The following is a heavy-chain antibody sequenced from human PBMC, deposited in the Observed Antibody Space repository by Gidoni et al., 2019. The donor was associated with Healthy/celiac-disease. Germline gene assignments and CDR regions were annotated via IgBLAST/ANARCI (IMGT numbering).Heavy chain of an antibody. J-gene: IGHJ4*02. CDR1: GFTFSSYA. CDR3: AREMDGVWFGELDY. CDR2: ISYDGSNK. D-gene: IGHD3-10*01. V-gene: IGHV3-30*04. Sequence: QVQLVESGGGVVQPGRSLRLSCAASGFTFSSYAMHWVRQAPGKGLEWVAVISYDGSNKYYADSVKGRFTISRDNSKNTLYLQMNSLRAEDTAVYYCAREMDGVWFGELDYWGQGTLVTVSS.